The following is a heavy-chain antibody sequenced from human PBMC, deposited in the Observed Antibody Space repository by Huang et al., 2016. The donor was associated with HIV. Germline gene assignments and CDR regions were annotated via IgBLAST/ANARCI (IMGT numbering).Heavy chain of an antibody. D-gene: IGHD3-22*01. CDR3: ARARGYYYGSGGYYSRYYFDY. CDR2: MNPNIGNT. CDR1: GYTFTNDD. V-gene: IGHV1-8*03. Sequence: QVQLVQSGAEVKKPGASVRVSCRSSGYTFTNDDINWVRQATGQGLEWMGWMNPNIGNTCLAQKFQVRVTIIMNASISTAYMELSSLRSEDTAVYYCARARGYYYGSGGYYSRYYFDYWGQGTLVTVSS. J-gene: IGHJ4*02.